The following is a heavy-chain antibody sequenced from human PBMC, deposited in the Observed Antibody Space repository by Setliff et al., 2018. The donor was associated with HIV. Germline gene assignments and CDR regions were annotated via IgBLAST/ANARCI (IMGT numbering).Heavy chain of an antibody. CDR1: GFTFSTFA. Sequence: GGSLRLSCVASGFTFSTFAMHWVRQAPGKGLEWVSSISYDGSRTNYAGSVKGRFTISRDNSKNTLYLQVSSLRPEDTALYYCASARIPTGGTSTSFDYWGQGTLVTVSS. CDR2: ISYDGSRT. CDR3: ASARIPTGGTSTSFDY. D-gene: IGHD1-1*01. J-gene: IGHJ4*02. V-gene: IGHV3-30*15.